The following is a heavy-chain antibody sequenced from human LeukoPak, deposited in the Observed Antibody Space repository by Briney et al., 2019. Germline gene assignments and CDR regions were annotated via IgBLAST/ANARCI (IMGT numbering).Heavy chain of an antibody. D-gene: IGHD3-3*01. Sequence: GASVKVSCKASGYTFTSYGISWVRQAPGQGLEWMGWISAYNGNTNYAQKLQGRVTMTTDTSTSTAYMELRSLRSDDTAVYYCARDRDPEYDFWSGPLTWGQGTLVTVSS. CDR1: GYTFTSYG. CDR3: ARDRDPEYDFWSGPLT. V-gene: IGHV1-18*01. J-gene: IGHJ5*02. CDR2: ISAYNGNT.